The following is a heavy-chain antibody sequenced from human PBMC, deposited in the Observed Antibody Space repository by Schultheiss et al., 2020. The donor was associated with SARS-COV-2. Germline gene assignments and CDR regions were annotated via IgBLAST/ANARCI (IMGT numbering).Heavy chain of an antibody. V-gene: IGHV3-7*01. CDR1: GLTFSSYA. J-gene: IGHJ4*02. CDR3: ARDQVLDY. Sequence: GGSLRLSCAASGLTFSSYAMSWVRQAPGKGLEWVANIKQDGSEKYYVDSVKGRFTISRDNAKNSLYLQMNSLRAEDTAVYYCARDQVLDYWGQGTLVTVSS. CDR2: IKQDGSEK.